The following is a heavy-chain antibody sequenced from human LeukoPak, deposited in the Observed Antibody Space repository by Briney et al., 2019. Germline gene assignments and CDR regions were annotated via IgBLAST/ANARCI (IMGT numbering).Heavy chain of an antibody. J-gene: IGHJ4*02. CDR3: ARSRIAVAGYSSDY. V-gene: IGHV3-48*02. D-gene: IGHD6-19*01. CDR1: GFTFSSYS. Sequence: PGGSLRLSCAASGFTFSSYSMNWVRQAPGKGLEWVSYISSSSSTIYYADSVKGRFTISRDNAKNSLYLQMNSLRDEDTAVYYCARSRIAVAGYSSDYWGQGTLVTVSS. CDR2: ISSSSSTI.